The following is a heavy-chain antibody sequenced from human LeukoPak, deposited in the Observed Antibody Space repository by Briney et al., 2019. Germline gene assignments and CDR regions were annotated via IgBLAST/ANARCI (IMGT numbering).Heavy chain of an antibody. D-gene: IGHD3-3*01. CDR2: ISSSSRYT. J-gene: IGHJ4*02. CDR1: GFSLRDYS. CDR3: ARDEARGYDFRPQDH. V-gene: IGHV3-21*01. Sequence: PGGSLRLSCAASGFSLRDYSMDWVRQAPGEGLEWVSSISSSSRYTFYVDSVKGRFTISRDNAKNSLYLQMNSLRVEDTAVYYCARDEARGYDFRPQDHWGQGTLVSVSS.